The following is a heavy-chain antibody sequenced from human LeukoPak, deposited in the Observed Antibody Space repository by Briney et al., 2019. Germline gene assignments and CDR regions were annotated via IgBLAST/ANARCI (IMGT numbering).Heavy chain of an antibody. V-gene: IGHV4-34*01. CDR2: INHSGST. CDR3: ASSGFRRPFQH. J-gene: IGHJ1*01. CDR1: GGYFCGYY. Sequence: SETLSLTCAVYGGYFCGYYWSWIRQPPGKGLEWIGEINHSGSTNYNPSLKSRVTISVDTSKNQFSLKLSSVTAADTAVYYCASSGFRRPFQHWGQGTLVTVSS. D-gene: IGHD3-10*01.